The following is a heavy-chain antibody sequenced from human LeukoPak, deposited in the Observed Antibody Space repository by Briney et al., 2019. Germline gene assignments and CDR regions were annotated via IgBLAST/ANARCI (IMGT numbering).Heavy chain of an antibody. V-gene: IGHV3-7*04. J-gene: IGHJ4*02. CDR2: IRDDGREI. CDR1: GFTFRSFW. CDR3: ARDRGGKDY. D-gene: IGHD3-16*01. Sequence: GGSLRLSCVASGFTFRSFWMSWVRQAPGTGLEWVANIRDDGREIHYVDSVKGRFTISRDNAKNSLHLQMNSLRAEDTAMYYCARDRGGKDYWGQGTLVTVSS.